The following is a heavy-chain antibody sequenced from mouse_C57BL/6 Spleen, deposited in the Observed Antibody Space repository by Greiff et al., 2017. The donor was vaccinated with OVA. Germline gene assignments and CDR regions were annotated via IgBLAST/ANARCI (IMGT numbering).Heavy chain of an antibody. CDR1: GYAFTNYL. CDR3: ARGDYYGSSYPAWFAY. J-gene: IGHJ3*01. V-gene: IGHV1-54*01. CDR2: INPGSGGT. Sequence: VMLVESGAELVRPGTSVKVSCKASGYAFTNYLIEWVKQRPGQGLEWIGVINPGSGGTNYNEKFQGKATLTAAKSSSPAYMQLSSLTSEDSAVYFCARGDYYGSSYPAWFAYWGQGTLVTVSA. D-gene: IGHD1-1*01.